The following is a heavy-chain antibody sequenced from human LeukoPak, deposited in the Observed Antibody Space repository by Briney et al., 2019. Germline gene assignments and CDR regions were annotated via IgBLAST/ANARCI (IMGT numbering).Heavy chain of an antibody. D-gene: IGHD3-22*01. CDR3: ARDGEFYYDSSSY. Sequence: LSLTCTVSGGSISSYYVSWIRQAPGKGLEWVSYISSSGSSIYYADSVKGRFTISRDNAKNSLYLQMNSLRAEDTAVYYCARDGEFYYDSSSYWGQGSLVTVSS. CDR2: ISSSGSSI. CDR1: GGSISSYY. V-gene: IGHV3-11*01. J-gene: IGHJ4*02.